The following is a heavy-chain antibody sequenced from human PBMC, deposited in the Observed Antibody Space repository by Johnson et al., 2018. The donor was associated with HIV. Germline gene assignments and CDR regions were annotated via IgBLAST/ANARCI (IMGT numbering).Heavy chain of an antibody. CDR1: GFTFRTYW. V-gene: IGHV3-74*03. CDR2: INSDGSST. Sequence: EVQLVESGGGLVQSGGSLRLSCAASGFTFRTYWMHWVRQAPGKGLVWVSRINSDGSSTTYADSVKGRFTISRDNAKNTLYLQRKRLRAEDTAVYCCARGGGRSYEAFDIWGQGTMVTVSS. D-gene: IGHD2-15*01. J-gene: IGHJ3*02. CDR3: ARGGGRSYEAFDI.